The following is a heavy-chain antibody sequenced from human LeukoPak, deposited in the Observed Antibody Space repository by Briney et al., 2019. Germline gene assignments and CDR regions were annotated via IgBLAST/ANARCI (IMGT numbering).Heavy chain of an antibody. Sequence: PGGSLRLSCAASGFTLRSNVFSWVRQAPGKGLEWVSSISSGNTHYADSVKGRFTISRDNSKNTLFLQMNSLRVEDTAVYYCAKDARRTSGWYFFDYWGQGTLVTVSS. CDR1: GFTLRSNV. J-gene: IGHJ4*02. D-gene: IGHD6-19*01. CDR2: ISSGNT. V-gene: IGHV3-23*01. CDR3: AKDARRTSGWYFFDY.